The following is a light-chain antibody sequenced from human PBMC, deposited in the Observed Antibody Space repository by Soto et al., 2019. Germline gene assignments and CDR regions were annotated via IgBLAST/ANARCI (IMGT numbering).Light chain of an antibody. V-gene: IGLV1-44*01. CDR2: NNN. Sequence: QAVRTQLPSASGTPGQRVAISCSGGSSNIGTNAVNWYQQLPGTAPKLPIYNNNQRPSGGPDRFSGSKSGTSASLAISGLQAEDEADDYWAACDGSLNGYVFGTGTKVTVL. J-gene: IGLJ1*01. CDR1: SSNIGTNA. CDR3: AACDGSLNGYV.